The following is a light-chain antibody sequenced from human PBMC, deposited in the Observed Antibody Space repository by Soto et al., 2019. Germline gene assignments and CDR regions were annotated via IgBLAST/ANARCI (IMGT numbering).Light chain of an antibody. V-gene: IGLV1-44*01. CDR2: SNN. J-gene: IGLJ2*01. CDR3: AAWDDSLNGPGVV. CDR1: SSSIGSNT. Sequence: QSVLTQPPSASGTPGQRVTISCSGSSSSIGSNTVNWYQQLPGTAPKLLIYSNNQRPSGVPDRFSGSKSGTSASLAISGLQSEDDADYYCAAWDDSLNGPGVVFGGGTKLTVL.